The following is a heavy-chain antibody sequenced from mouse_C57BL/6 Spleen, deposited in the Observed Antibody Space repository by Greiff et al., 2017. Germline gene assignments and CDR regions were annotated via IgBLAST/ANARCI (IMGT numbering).Heavy chain of an antibody. V-gene: IGHV1-15*01. D-gene: IGHD2-5*01. J-gene: IGHJ3*01. CDR3: TTVRSNYDDGFAY. CDR2: IDPETGGT. CDR1: GYTFTDYE. Sequence: VQLQQSGAELVRPGASVTLSCKASGYTFTDYEMHWVKQTPVHGLDWIGAIDPETGGTAYTQKFKGKAILTADKSSSTAYMGLRSRTSEDSAVYYCTTVRSNYDDGFAYWGQGTLVTVSA.